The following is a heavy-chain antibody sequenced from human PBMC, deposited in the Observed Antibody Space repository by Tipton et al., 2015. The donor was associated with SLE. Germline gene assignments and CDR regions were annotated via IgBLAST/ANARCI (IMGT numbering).Heavy chain of an antibody. D-gene: IGHD6-13*01. J-gene: IGHJ6*03. CDR2: INYDGTNK. V-gene: IGHV3-30*03. CDR3: ARAPPSISSSGYYYYYMDV. CDR1: GFTFRYFG. Sequence: SLRLSCAASGFTFRYFGMHWVRQAPGKGLEWMAFINYDGTNKKYADSVEGRFTISRDNSKGTLYLQMNSLRPEDTAVYYCARAPPSISSSGYYYYYMDVWGKGTTVTVSS.